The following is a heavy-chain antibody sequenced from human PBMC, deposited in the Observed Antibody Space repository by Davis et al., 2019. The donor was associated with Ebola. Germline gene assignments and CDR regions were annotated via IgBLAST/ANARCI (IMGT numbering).Heavy chain of an antibody. J-gene: IGHJ6*02. CDR2: ISYDGSNK. CDR3: ARAGDYGWYYYGMDV. Sequence: GESLKISCAASGFTFSSYAMHWVRQAPGKGLEWVAVISYDGSNKYYADSVKGRFTISRDNSKNTLYLQMNSLRAEDTAVYYCARAGDYGWYYYGMDVWGQGTTVTVSS. CDR1: GFTFSSYA. D-gene: IGHD4-17*01. V-gene: IGHV3-30-3*01.